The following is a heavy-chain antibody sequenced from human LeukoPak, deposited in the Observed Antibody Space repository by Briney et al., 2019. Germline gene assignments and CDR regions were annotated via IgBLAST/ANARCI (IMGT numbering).Heavy chain of an antibody. Sequence: SETLSLTCAVYGGSFSGYYWSWIRQPPGKGLEWIGEINHSGSTNYNPSLKSRVTISVDTSKNQFSLKLSSVTAADTAVYYCARAAPKRPVDYWGQGTLVTVSS. CDR1: GGSFSGYY. CDR3: ARAAPKRPVDY. J-gene: IGHJ4*02. V-gene: IGHV4-34*01. CDR2: INHSGST.